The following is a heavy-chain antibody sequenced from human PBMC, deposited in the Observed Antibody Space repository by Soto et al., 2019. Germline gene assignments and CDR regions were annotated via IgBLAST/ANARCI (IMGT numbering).Heavy chain of an antibody. CDR2: ISYDGTHK. CDR1: GFTFSTYD. V-gene: IGHV3-30*03. J-gene: IGHJ4*02. CDR3: ARPTVTTILGFEF. Sequence: GGSLRLSCAASGFTFSTYDMHWVRQAPGKGLEWAAVISYDGTHKYYLESVKSRFTVARDNSKNTLYLQMNSLRGEDTAVYYCARPTVTTILGFEFWGQGTLVTVSS. D-gene: IGHD4-17*01.